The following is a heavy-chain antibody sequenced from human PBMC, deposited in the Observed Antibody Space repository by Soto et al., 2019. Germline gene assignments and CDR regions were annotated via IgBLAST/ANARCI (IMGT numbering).Heavy chain of an antibody. V-gene: IGHV3-21*01. CDR1: GFTFSSYS. CDR3: ARVAGYSPFYYYGMDV. J-gene: IGHJ6*04. CDR2: ISSSSSYI. D-gene: IGHD1-26*01. Sequence: EVQLVESGGGLVKPGGSLRLSCAASGFTFSSYSMNWVRQAPGKGLEWVSSISSSSSYIYYADSVKGRFTISRDNAKNSLYLQMNSLRAEDTAVYYCARVAGYSPFYYYGMDVWGEGTTVTVSS.